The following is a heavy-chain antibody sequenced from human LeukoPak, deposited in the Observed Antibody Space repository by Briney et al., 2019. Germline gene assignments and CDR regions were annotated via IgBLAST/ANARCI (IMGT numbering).Heavy chain of an antibody. Sequence: ASVKVSCKASGYTFTGYYMHWVRQAPGQGLEWMGWINPNSGGTNYAQKFQGRVTMTRDTSISTAYMELSRLRSDDTAVYYCARPAAAGRYLNYMDVWGKGTTVTVSS. CDR3: ARPAAAGRYLNYMDV. V-gene: IGHV1-2*02. D-gene: IGHD6-13*01. J-gene: IGHJ6*03. CDR2: INPNSGGT. CDR1: GYTFTGYY.